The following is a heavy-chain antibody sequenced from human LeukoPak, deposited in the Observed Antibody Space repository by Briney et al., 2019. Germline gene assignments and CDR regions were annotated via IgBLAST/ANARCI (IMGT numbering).Heavy chain of an antibody. Sequence: SQTLSLTCTVSGGSISSGGYYWSWIRQPPGKGLKWIGYIYHSGSTYYNPSLKSRVTISVDRSKNQFSLKLSSVTAADTAVYYCARETKVAARGYFQHWGQGTLVTVSS. V-gene: IGHV4-30-2*01. J-gene: IGHJ1*01. CDR1: GGSISSGGYY. CDR3: ARETKVAARGYFQH. CDR2: IYHSGST. D-gene: IGHD6-6*01.